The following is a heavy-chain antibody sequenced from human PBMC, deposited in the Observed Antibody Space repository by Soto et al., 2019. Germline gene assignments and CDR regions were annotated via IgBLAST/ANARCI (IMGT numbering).Heavy chain of an antibody. Sequence: GASVKVSCKASGYTFTSYAIHWVRQAPGQRLEWMGWINAGNGNTKYSQKFQGRVTITRDTSASTAYMELSSLRSEDTAVYYCARGGGVGFGDYTTGGMDVWGQGTTVTVSS. D-gene: IGHD2-8*02. CDR1: GYTFTSYA. V-gene: IGHV1-3*01. J-gene: IGHJ6*02. CDR2: INAGNGNT. CDR3: ARGGGVGFGDYTTGGMDV.